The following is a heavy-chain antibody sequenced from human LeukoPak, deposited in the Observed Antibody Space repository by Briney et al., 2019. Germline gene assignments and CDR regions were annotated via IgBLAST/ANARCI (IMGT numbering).Heavy chain of an antibody. D-gene: IGHD3-22*01. CDR2: ISGSGDST. V-gene: IGHV3-23*01. CDR1: EFIFGSYA. CDR3: AKCHYYDRSGYYYHALDV. Sequence: PGGSLRLSCAASEFIFGSYAMTWVRQGPGKGLEWVPTISGSGDSTYYADSVKGRFTISRDNSKNTLYLEMNSLRAEDTAVYYCAKCHYYDRSGYYYHALDVWGQGTMVTVSS. J-gene: IGHJ3*01.